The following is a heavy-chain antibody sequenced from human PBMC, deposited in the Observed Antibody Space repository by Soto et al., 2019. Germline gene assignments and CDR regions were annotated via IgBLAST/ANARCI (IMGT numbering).Heavy chain of an antibody. CDR3: AYGIVVVPAAPTTRAPDRYYFDY. D-gene: IGHD2-2*01. J-gene: IGHJ4*02. Sequence: ASVKVSCKASGYTFTGYYMHWVRQAPGQGLEWMGWINPNSGGTNYAQKFQGRVTITADESTSTAYMELSSLRSEDTAVYYCAYGIVVVPAAPTTRAPDRYYFDYWGQGTLVTVSS. CDR2: INPNSGGT. CDR1: GYTFTGYY. V-gene: IGHV1-2*02.